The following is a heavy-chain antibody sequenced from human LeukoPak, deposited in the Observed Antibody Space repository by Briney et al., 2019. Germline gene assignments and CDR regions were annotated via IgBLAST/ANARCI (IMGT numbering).Heavy chain of an antibody. V-gene: IGHV3-23*01. D-gene: IGHD3-22*01. CDR2: ISGSGGST. Sequence: PGGSLRLSCAASGCTFSSYAMSWVRQAPGKGLEWVSAISGSGGSTYYADSVKGRFTISRDNSKNTLCLQMNSLRAEDKAVYYCGKEGGITMIVVVTGTKGGFDYWGQGTLVTVSS. CDR3: GKEGGITMIVVVTGTKGGFDY. CDR1: GCTFSSYA. J-gene: IGHJ4*02.